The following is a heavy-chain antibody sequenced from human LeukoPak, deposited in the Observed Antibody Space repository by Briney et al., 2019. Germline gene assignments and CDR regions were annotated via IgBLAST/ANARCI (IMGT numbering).Heavy chain of an antibody. CDR3: ARGKRGSGWYINYYYYMDV. V-gene: IGHV4-34*01. CDR2: INHSGST. Sequence: SETLSLTCAVYGGSFSGYYWSWIRQPPGKGLEWIGEINHSGSTNYNPSLKSRVTISVDTSKNQFSLKLSSVTAADTAVYYCARGKRGSGWYINYYYYMDVWGKGTTVTVSS. D-gene: IGHD6-19*01. CDR1: GGSFSGYY. J-gene: IGHJ6*03.